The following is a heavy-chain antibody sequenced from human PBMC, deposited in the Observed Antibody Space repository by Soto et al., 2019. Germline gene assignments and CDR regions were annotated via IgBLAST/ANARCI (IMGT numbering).Heavy chain of an antibody. V-gene: IGHV3-23*01. D-gene: IGHD6-13*01. CDR3: AKVTKRAAAGRYEYYKYGMDV. J-gene: IGHJ6*02. CDR2: ISGSGGSS. Sequence: PGGSLRLSCAAAGFAFSTYAMTWVRQAPGKGLECVSVISGSGGSSYYAASVKGRFTISRDNSKNTLFLQMNGLRAEDTAVYYCAKVTKRAAAGRYEYYKYGMDVWGQGTTVTVYS. CDR1: GFAFSTYA.